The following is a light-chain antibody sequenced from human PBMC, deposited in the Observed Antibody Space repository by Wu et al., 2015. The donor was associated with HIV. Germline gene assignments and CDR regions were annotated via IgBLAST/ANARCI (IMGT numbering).Light chain of an antibody. CDR1: QSVNSDY. CDR2: GAS. CDR3: QQYGSSPYT. Sequence: EIVMTQSPATLSVSLGKRATLSCRASQSVNSDYLAWYQQKHGQAPRLLIYGASSRATGIPDRFSGSGSGTDFTLTISRLEPEDFAVYYCQQYGSSPYTFGQGTKLEIK. J-gene: IGKJ2*01. V-gene: IGKV3-20*01.